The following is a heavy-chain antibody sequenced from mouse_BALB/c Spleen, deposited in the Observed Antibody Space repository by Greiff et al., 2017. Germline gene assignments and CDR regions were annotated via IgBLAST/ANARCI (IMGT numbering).Heavy chain of an antibody. D-gene: IGHD2-13*01. J-gene: IGHJ3*01. CDR2: IWAGGST. CDR1: GFSLTSYG. V-gene: IGHV2-9*02. CDR3: ARDKGGADGDYLAY. Sequence: VKLMESGPGLVAPSQSLSITCTVSGFSLTSYGVHWVRQPPGKGLEWLGVIWAGGSTNYNSALMSRLSISKDNAKSQVFLKVNSLQTDDTAMYYCARDKGGADGDYLAYWGQGTLVTVSA.